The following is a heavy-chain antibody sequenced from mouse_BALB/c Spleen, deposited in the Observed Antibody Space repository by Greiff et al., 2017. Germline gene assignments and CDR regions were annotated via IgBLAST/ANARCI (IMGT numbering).Heavy chain of an antibody. V-gene: IGHV1-54*01. J-gene: IGHJ4*01. CDR2: INPGSGGT. CDR1: GYAFTNYL. D-gene: IGHD2-4*01. Sequence: VKLMESGAELVRPGTSVKVSCKASGYAFTNYLIEWVKQRPGQGLEWIGVINPGSGGTNYNEKFKGKATLTADKSSSTAYMQLSSLTSDDSAVYFCARRDYGYAMDYWGQGTSVTVSS. CDR3: ARRDYGYAMDY.